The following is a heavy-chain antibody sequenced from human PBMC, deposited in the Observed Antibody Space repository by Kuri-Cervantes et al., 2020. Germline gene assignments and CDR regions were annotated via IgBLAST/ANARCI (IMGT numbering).Heavy chain of an antibody. CDR3: ARRGNGYDSYFEN. Sequence: GESLKISCAASGFTFSSYWMSWVRQTPGKGLEWVANIKQDGSEKYYVDSVKGRFTISRDNAKNSLFLQINSLRAEDTAVYHCARRGNGYDSYFENWGQGTLVTVSS. D-gene: IGHD5-12*01. CDR1: GFTFSSYW. J-gene: IGHJ1*01. V-gene: IGHV3-7*01. CDR2: IKQDGSEK.